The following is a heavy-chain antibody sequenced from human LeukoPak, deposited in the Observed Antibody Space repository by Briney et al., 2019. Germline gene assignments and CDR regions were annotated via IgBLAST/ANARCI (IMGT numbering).Heavy chain of an antibody. CDR1: GFTFSNFD. CDR2: IKQDGSEK. V-gene: IGHV3-7*03. J-gene: IGHJ4*02. CDR3: ARVFGGYNPIDY. D-gene: IGHD5-24*01. Sequence: GGSLRLSCAASGFTFSNFDMSWVRQAPGKGLEWVANIKQDGSEKYYVDSVKGRFTISRDNAKNSLYLQMNSLRAEDTAVYYCARVFGGYNPIDYWGQGTLVTVSS.